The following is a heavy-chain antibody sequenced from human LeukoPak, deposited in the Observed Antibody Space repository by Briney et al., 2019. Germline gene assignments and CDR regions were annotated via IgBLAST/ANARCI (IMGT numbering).Heavy chain of an antibody. V-gene: IGHV5-51*01. Sequence: GESLKIFCKSSGYRFISYWIGWVRQMPGKGLEWMGIISPGDSDTRYSPSFQAQVTISADKSISTAYLQWSSLKASDTAMYYCARRYCSAGSCLDYWGQGTLVTVPS. J-gene: IGHJ4*02. CDR3: ARRYCSAGSCLDY. CDR2: ISPGDSDT. CDR1: GYRFISYW. D-gene: IGHD2-15*01.